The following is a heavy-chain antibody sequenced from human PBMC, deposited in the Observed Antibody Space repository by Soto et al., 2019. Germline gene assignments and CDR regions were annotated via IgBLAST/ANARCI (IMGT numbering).Heavy chain of an antibody. CDR2: INPGSGAA. Sequence: QVQLVQSGAEVKKPGASVKISCTASGYTVTTHDMHWVRQAPGRGLEWMGAINPGSGAAKYTQTFQARVATTKDTSTNTVYMEMSALRSEDRAVFYCARGGEVGVAGSAAFDMWGQGTMVTVSS. D-gene: IGHD3-3*01. V-gene: IGHV1-46*01. CDR1: GYTVTTHD. J-gene: IGHJ3*02. CDR3: ARGGEVGVAGSAAFDM.